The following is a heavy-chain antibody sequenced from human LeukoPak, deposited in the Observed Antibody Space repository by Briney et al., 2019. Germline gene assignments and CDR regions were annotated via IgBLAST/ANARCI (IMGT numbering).Heavy chain of an antibody. Sequence: SETLSLTCAVYGGSFSGYYWSWIRQPPGKGLEWIGEIDHSGSTNYNPSLKSRVTISVDTSKNQFSLKLSSVTAADTAVYYCARGQGFDYWGQGTLVTVSS. CDR1: GGSFSGYY. J-gene: IGHJ4*02. CDR2: IDHSGST. V-gene: IGHV4-34*01. CDR3: ARGQGFDY.